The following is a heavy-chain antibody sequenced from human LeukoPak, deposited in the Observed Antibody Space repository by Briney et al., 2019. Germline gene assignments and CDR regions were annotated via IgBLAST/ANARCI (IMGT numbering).Heavy chain of an antibody. CDR2: INHSGST. CDR3: ARANYGDYPIDY. V-gene: IGHV4-34*01. CDR1: GGSFSGYY. D-gene: IGHD4-17*01. Sequence: SETLSLTCAVYGGSFSGYYWSWIRQPPGKGLEWIGEINHSGSTNYNPSLKSRVTISVDTSKNQFSLKLSSVTAADTGVYYCARANYGDYPIDYWGQGTLVTVSS. J-gene: IGHJ4*02.